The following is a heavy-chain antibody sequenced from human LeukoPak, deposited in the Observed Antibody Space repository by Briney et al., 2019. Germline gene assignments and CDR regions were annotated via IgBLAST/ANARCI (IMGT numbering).Heavy chain of an antibody. D-gene: IGHD6-13*01. CDR2: IYDSGST. V-gene: IGHV4-39*01. CDR1: GGSISSSSYY. CDR3: ARHGLGHTAWEGKAIDY. J-gene: IGHJ4*02. Sequence: KTSETLSLTCTVSGGSISSSSYYWGWIRQPPGKGLEWIGSIYDSGSTSYNPSLKSRVTISVDTSKNQFSLKLSSVTAWETAVYYCARHGLGHTAWEGKAIDYGGQGTLVTVSS.